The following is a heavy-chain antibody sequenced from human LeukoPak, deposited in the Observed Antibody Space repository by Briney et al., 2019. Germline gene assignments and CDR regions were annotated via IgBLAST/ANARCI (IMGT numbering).Heavy chain of an antibody. J-gene: IGHJ4*01. CDR2: IQDDGKNK. CDR1: GFPFSNYA. V-gene: IGHV3-30*02. Sequence: GGSLRLSCVASGFPFSNYAMHWVRQAPGKGLEWVALIQDDGKNKYYADSVKGRFTISRDNSKNTQYLQMNNLRPEDTAVYYCAKDNLHYYDTSGYFGYWGQGTLVTVSS. D-gene: IGHD3-22*01. CDR3: AKDNLHYYDTSGYFGY.